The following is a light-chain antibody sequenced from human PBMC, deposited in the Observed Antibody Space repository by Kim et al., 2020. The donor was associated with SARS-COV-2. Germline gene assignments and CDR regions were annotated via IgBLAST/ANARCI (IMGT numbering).Light chain of an antibody. CDR3: NSRDSSGNHLV. J-gene: IGLJ2*01. CDR2: GKN. V-gene: IGLV3-19*01. CDR1: SLRSYY. Sequence: ALGQTVRITCQRDSLRSYYASWYQQKRGQAPVLVIYGKNNRPSGIPDRCSGSSSGNTAALTITGAQAEDEADYYCNSRDSSGNHLVFGGGTKLTVL.